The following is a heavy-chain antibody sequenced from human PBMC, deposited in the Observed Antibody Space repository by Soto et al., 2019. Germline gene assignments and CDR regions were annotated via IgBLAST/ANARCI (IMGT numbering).Heavy chain of an antibody. D-gene: IGHD2-15*01. CDR1: GYTFTSYD. V-gene: IGHV1-8*01. Sequence: QVQLVQSGAEVKKPGASVKVSCKASGYTFTSYDINWVRQATGQGLEWMGWMNPNSGNTGYAQKFQGRVTMTRNTSISTAYMELSSLRSEDTAVYYCARKGYCSGGSCSSYYYWGQVTLVTVSS. J-gene: IGHJ4*02. CDR2: MNPNSGNT. CDR3: ARKGYCSGGSCSSYYY.